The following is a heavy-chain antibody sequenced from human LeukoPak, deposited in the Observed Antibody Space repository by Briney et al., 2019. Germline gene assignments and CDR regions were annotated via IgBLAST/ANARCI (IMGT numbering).Heavy chain of an antibody. CDR2: INHSGST. V-gene: IGHV4-34*01. Sequence: SETLSLTCAVYGGSFSGYYWSWIRQPSGKGLEWIGEINHSGSTNYNPSLKSRVTVSVDTSKNQFSLKLSSVTAADTAVYYCAREGLRDSSTSSLVDPWGQGTLVTVSS. J-gene: IGHJ5*02. CDR1: GGSFSGYY. CDR3: AREGLRDSSTSSLVDP. D-gene: IGHD2-2*01.